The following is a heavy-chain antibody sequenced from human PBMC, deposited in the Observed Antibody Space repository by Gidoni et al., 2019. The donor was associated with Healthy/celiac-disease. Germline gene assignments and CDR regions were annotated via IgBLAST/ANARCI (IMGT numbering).Heavy chain of an antibody. CDR2: IDPSDSYT. CDR3: ATQVGSVVPAAMGIDY. V-gene: IGHV5-10-1*03. Sequence: EVQLVQSGAEAKKPGESLRISCKGSGSSLTSYWISWVRQMPGKGLEWMGRIDPSDSYTNYSPSFQGHVTISADKSISTAYLQWSSLKASDTAMYYCATQVGSVVPAAMGIDYWGQGTLVTVSS. J-gene: IGHJ4*02. CDR1: GSSLTSYW. D-gene: IGHD2-2*01.